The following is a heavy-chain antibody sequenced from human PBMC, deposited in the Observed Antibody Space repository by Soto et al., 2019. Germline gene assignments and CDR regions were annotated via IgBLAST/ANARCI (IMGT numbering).Heavy chain of an antibody. D-gene: IGHD3-10*01. CDR3: TGITWFRGMDV. CDR2: TYYKSKWNN. V-gene: IGHV6-1*01. CDR1: GDSVSSNSAG. Sequence: SQTLSLTCVISGDSVSSNSAGWNCIRQSPSRGLEWLGRTYYKSKWNNDYALSAKSRITINPDTSKNQFSLHLYSVTPEDTAVYYCTGITWFRGMDVWGQGTPVTVSS. J-gene: IGHJ6*02.